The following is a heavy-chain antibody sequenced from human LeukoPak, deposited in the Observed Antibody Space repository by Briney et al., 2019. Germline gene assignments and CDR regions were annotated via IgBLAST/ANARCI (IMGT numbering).Heavy chain of an antibody. CDR1: GFTFSSYG. D-gene: IGHD2-8*01. CDR2: IRSDGSNK. J-gene: IGHJ4*02. CDR3: AKDRIVLMVYAISSFDY. Sequence: PGGSLRLSCAASGFTFSSYGMHWVRQAPGEGLEWAAFIRSDGSNKYYADSVKGRFTISRDNSKNTLYLQMNSLRAEDTAVYYCAKDRIVLMVYAISSFDYWGQGTLVTVSS. V-gene: IGHV3-30*02.